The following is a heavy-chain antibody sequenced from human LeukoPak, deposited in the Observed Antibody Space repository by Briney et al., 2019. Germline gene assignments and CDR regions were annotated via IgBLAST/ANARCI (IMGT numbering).Heavy chain of an antibody. D-gene: IGHD2-2*01. J-gene: IGHJ5*02. V-gene: IGHV4-34*01. CDR1: GGSFSGYY. CDR3: ARGRFGGYCSSTSCYGYNWFDP. CDR2: INHSGST. Sequence: PSETLSLTCAVYGGSFSGYYWSWIRQPPGKGLEWIGEINHSGSTNYNPSLKSRVTISVGTSKNQFSLKLSSVTAADTAVYYCARGRFGGYCSSTSCYGYNWFDPWGQGTLVTVSS.